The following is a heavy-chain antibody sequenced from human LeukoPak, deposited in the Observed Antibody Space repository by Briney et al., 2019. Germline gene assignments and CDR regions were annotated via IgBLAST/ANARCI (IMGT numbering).Heavy chain of an antibody. J-gene: IGHJ4*02. CDR2: ISYDGSNK. Sequence: GRSLRLSCAASGFTFSSYAMHWVRQAPGKGLEWVAVISYDGSNKYYADSAKGRFTISRDNSKNTLYLQMNSLRAEDTAVYYCARADPAPDFWSGYDRPPPDYWGQGTLVTVSS. CDR3: ARADPAPDFWSGYDRPPPDY. V-gene: IGHV3-30-3*01. CDR1: GFTFSSYA. D-gene: IGHD3-3*01.